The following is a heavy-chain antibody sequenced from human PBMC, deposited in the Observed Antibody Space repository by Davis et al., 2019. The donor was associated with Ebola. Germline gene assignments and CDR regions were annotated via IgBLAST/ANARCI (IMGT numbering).Heavy chain of an antibody. J-gene: IGHJ4*02. V-gene: IGHV4-34*01. CDR2: INHSGST. CDR1: GGSFSGYY. CDR3: ARASTVTPFDY. D-gene: IGHD4-11*01. Sequence: SETLSLTCAVYGGSFSGYYWSWIRQPPGKGLEWIGKINHSGSTNYNPSLKSRVTISVDTSKNQFSLKLSSVTAADTAVYYCARASTVTPFDYWGQGTLVTVSS.